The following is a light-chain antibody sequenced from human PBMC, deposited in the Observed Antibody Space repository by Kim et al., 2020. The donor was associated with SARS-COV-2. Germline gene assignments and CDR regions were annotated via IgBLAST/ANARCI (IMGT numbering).Light chain of an antibody. CDR2: DVS. Sequence: QSALTQPASASGSPGQSITISCTGTSSDVGGYNYVSWYQQHPGKAPKLMIYDVSKRPSGVSNRFSGSKSGNTASLTISGLQAEDEADYYCSSYTGSSNLVFGGGTQLTVL. J-gene: IGLJ3*02. CDR3: SSYTGSSNLV. CDR1: SSDVGGYNY. V-gene: IGLV2-14*01.